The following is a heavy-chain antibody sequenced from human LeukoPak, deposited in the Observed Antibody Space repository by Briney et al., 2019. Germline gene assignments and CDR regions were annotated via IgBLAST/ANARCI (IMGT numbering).Heavy chain of an antibody. D-gene: IGHD4-23*01. V-gene: IGHV4-39*01. J-gene: IGHJ4*02. CDR3: ARRIVVTRGFDY. CDR1: GGSISSSSYY. CDR2: IYYSGST. Sequence: SSETLSLTCTVSGGSISSSSYYWGWIRQPPGKGLEWIGSIYYSGSTYYNPSLKSRVTIYVDTSKNQFSLKLSSVTAADTAVYYCARRIVVTRGFDYWGQGTLVTVSS.